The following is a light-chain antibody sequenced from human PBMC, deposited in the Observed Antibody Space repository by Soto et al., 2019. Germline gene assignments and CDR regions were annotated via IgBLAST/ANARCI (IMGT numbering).Light chain of an antibody. Sequence: DIQMTQSPSSLSASVGDRVTITCQASQDISNYLNWYQQKPGEAPKLLIYDASHLETGVTPRFSGTESGTDFTFTISHLQPEDIATYYCEQYDNLPPVTCGQGTRLEIK. CDR2: DAS. CDR1: QDISNY. J-gene: IGKJ5*01. V-gene: IGKV1-33*01. CDR3: EQYDNLPPVT.